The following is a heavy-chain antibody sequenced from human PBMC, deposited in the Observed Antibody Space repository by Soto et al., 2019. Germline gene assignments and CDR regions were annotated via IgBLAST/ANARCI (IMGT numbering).Heavy chain of an antibody. CDR2: ISSTGTSM. CDR3: ARETHFIDY. V-gene: IGHV3-48*03. J-gene: IGHJ4*02. Sequence: VQLVESGGDLVHPGGSLRLSCAASGFTFSSYEMNWVRQAPGKGLEWVSYISSTGTSMDCADSVKGRFTISRDNAKNSLFLQLNSLRDEDTAVYYCARETHFIDYWGQGTLVSVSA. CDR1: GFTFSSYE.